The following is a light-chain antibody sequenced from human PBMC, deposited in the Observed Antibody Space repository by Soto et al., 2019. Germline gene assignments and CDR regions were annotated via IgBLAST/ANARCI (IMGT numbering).Light chain of an antibody. CDR3: QPRDSWPLT. CDR2: DVS. J-gene: IGKJ4*01. CDR1: ERVGSD. Sequence: ENVLTQSPATLSLSPGEGATLSCRASERVGSDLAWYQQKPGQPPRLLIYDVSGRATGVPARCSGSGSGTDFTLTISSLEPEEFSVYDFQPRDSWPLTFGGGTKVQIK. V-gene: IGKV3-11*01.